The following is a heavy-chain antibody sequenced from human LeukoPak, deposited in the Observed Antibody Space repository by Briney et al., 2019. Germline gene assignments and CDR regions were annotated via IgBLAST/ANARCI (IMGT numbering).Heavy chain of an antibody. Sequence: SQTLSLTCTVSGGSISSGRYYWNWIRQPAGKGLEWIGRIYTSGSTNYNPSLKSRVTISVDTSKNQFSLRLNSVTAADTAVYYCAGAPHYYDSSGYYWNYWYFDLWGRGTLVTVSS. CDR1: GGSISSGRYY. CDR3: AGAPHYYDSSGYYWNYWYFDL. J-gene: IGHJ2*01. D-gene: IGHD3-22*01. CDR2: IYTSGST. V-gene: IGHV4-61*02.